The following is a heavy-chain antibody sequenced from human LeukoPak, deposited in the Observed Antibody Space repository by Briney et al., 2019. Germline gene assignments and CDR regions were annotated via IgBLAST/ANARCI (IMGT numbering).Heavy chain of an antibody. J-gene: IGHJ4*02. Sequence: PGESLKISCAASGFTFSSYFMNWVRQAPGKGLEWVSSISSTSSYIYYADSVKGRFTISRDNAKNSLYLQMNSLRAEDTAAYYCARGLCGGDCYSDWGQGTLVTVSS. CDR3: ARGLCGGDCYSD. V-gene: IGHV3-21*01. D-gene: IGHD2-21*02. CDR2: ISSTSSYI. CDR1: GFTFSSYF.